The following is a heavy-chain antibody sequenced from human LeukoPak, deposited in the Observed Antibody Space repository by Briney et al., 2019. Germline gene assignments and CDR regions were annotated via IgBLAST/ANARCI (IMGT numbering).Heavy chain of an antibody. J-gene: IGHJ6*02. CDR1: GYTFTSYY. CDR3: ARVGDGVVPAAEWGYYYYGMDV. CDR2: INPSGGSR. V-gene: IGHV1-46*01. Sequence: ASVKVSCKASGYTFTSYYVHWVRQAPGQGLEWVGIINPSGGSRTYAQKFQGRVTMTRDTSTSTVYMELSSLRSEDTAVYYCARVGDGVVPAAEWGYYYYGMDVWGQGTTVTVSS. D-gene: IGHD2-2*01.